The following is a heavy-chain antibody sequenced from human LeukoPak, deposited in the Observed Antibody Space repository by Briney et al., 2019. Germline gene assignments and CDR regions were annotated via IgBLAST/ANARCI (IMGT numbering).Heavy chain of an antibody. D-gene: IGHD3-22*01. CDR3: ARMGFHRYYYDSSGEGYYLDY. CDR2: INHSGST. J-gene: IGHJ4*02. Sequence: SETLSRTGAVYGVSFSGYYWSWIRQPPGKGLEWSGEINHSGSTNYNPSLKSRVTISVDTSKNQFSLKLSSVTAADTAVYYCARMGFHRYYYDSSGEGYYLDYWGQGTLVTVSS. V-gene: IGHV4-34*01. CDR1: GVSFSGYY.